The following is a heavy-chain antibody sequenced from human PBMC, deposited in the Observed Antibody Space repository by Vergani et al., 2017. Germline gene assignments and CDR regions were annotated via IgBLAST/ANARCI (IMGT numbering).Heavy chain of an antibody. CDR3: VXEKIDLGSYFFDS. D-gene: IGHD2/OR15-2a*01. CDR1: GFTFSNSA. CDR2: ISGPGLST. J-gene: IGHJ4*01. Sequence: EVHLLESGGGLVQSGGSLRLSCAASGFTFSNSAVSWVRQAPGRGLAWVSSISGPGLSTYYADSVKGRFSISRDNSKNTVFLQRHSLRAEDTAIYYCVXEKIDLGSYFFDSWGHGILVTVSS. V-gene: IGHV3-23*01.